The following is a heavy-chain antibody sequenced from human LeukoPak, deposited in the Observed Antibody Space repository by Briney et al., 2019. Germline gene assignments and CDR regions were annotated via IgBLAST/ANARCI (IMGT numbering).Heavy chain of an antibody. D-gene: IGHD4/OR15-4a*01. CDR2: TSGSGTST. V-gene: IGHV3-23*01. J-gene: IGHJ4*02. Sequence: PGGSLRLSCAASGFTFSSYAMSWVRQAPGKGLEWVSGTSGSGTSTYYTDSVKGRFTISRDNAKNSLYLQMNSLRAEDTALYYCARDGGSLDDYGDYWGQGTLVTVSS. CDR1: GFTFSSYA. CDR3: ARDGGSLDDYGDY.